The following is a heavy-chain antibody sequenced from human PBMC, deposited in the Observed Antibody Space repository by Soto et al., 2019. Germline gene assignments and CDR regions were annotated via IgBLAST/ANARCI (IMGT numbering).Heavy chain of an antibody. J-gene: IGHJ6*03. CDR2: ISGRGVST. Sequence: GGSLRLSCAASGFTFSAYAMSWVRQAPGKGLEWVSGISGRGVSTYYVDSVKGRFTISRDNSKNTLYLQMNSLGADDTAVYYCAKADGTIFGYNYYYMDVWGKGTTVTVSS. V-gene: IGHV3-23*01. CDR3: AKADGTIFGYNYYYMDV. D-gene: IGHD3-3*01. CDR1: GFTFSAYA.